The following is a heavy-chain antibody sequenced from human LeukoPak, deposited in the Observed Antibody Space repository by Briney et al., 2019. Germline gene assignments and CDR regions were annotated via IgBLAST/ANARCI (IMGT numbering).Heavy chain of an antibody. CDR1: GYTFTGYY. Sequence: ASVKVSCKASGYTFTGYYMHWVRQAPGQGLEWMGWINPNSGGTNYAQKFQGWVTMTRDTSISTAYMELSRLRSDDTAVYYCARNHLGYCSGGSCGWHYGMDVWGQGTRVTVSS. J-gene: IGHJ6*02. D-gene: IGHD2-15*01. V-gene: IGHV1-2*04. CDR3: ARNHLGYCSGGSCGWHYGMDV. CDR2: INPNSGGT.